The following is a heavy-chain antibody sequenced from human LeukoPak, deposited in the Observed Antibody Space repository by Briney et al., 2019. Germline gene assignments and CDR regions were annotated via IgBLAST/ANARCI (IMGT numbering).Heavy chain of an antibody. CDR3: ARVRRPEYSRGFDY. CDR2: INHSGST. D-gene: IGHD6-6*01. CDR1: GGSFSGYY. Sequence: SETLSLTCAVYGGSFSGYYWSWIRQPPGKGLEWIGEINHSGSTNYNPSLKSRVTISVDTSKNQFSLKLSSVTAADTAVYYCARVRRPEYSRGFDYWGQGTLVTVSS. J-gene: IGHJ4*02. V-gene: IGHV4-34*01.